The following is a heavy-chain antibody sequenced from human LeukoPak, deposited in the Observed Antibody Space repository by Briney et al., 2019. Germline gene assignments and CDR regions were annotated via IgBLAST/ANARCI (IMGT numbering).Heavy chain of an antibody. CDR2: IYHSGST. V-gene: IGHV4-30-2*01. CDR1: GGSISSGGYY. D-gene: IGHD6-6*01. Sequence: SQTLSLTCTVSGGSISSGGYYWSWIRQPPGKGLEWIGYIYHSGSTYYNPSLKSRVTISVDTSKNQFSLKLSSVTAADTAVYYCAREKYSHSSSNVDYWGQGTLVTVSS. J-gene: IGHJ4*02. CDR3: AREKYSHSSSNVDY.